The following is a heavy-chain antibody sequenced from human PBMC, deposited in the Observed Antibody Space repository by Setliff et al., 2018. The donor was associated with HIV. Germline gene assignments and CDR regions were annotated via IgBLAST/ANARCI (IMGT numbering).Heavy chain of an antibody. J-gene: IGHJ5*02. CDR3: ARGFLRSRRRWFDP. CDR1: GGSISSGYY. D-gene: IGHD4-17*01. V-gene: IGHV4-38-2*02. Sequence: SETLSLTCTVSGGSISSGYYWGWIRQPPGKGLEWIGSIYYSGSTHYKSSLKSRVTISVDASKNQFSLRLSSVTAADTAVYYCARGFLRSRRRWFDPWGQGTLVTVSS. CDR2: IYYSGST.